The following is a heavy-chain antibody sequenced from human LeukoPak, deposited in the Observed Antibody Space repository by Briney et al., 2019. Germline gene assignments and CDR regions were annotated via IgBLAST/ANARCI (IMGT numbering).Heavy chain of an antibody. J-gene: IGHJ4*02. CDR2: IIPIFGTA. D-gene: IGHD4-17*01. CDR3: ARDNPVTTSYFDY. CDR1: GGTFGSYA. Sequence: VKVSCKASGGTFGSYAISWVRQAPGQGLEWMGGIIPIFGTANYAQKFQGRVTITADESTSTAYMELSSLRSEDTAVYYCARDNPVTTSYFDYWGQGTLVTVSS. V-gene: IGHV1-69*01.